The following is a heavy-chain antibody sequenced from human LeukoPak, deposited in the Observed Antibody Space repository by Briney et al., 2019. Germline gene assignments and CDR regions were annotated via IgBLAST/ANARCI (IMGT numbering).Heavy chain of an antibody. J-gene: IGHJ4*02. V-gene: IGHV4-4*07. CDR2: INTSGDT. D-gene: IGHD3-22*01. Sequence: SETLSLTCTVSGGSITNYYWSWIRQSAGKGLEWIGRINTSGDTSYNPSIRSRVTMSVDTSKNQFSLKLSSVTAADTAVYYCARRQRSFYYLNTGRGSFDYWGQGTLVTVSS. CDR1: GGSITNYY. CDR3: ARRQRSFYYLNTGRGSFDY.